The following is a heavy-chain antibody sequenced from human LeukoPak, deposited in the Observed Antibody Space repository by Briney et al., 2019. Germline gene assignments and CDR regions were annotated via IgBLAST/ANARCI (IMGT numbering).Heavy chain of an antibody. Sequence: SETLSLTCTVSGGSISSSSYYWGWIRQPPGKGLEWIGSIYYSGSTYYNPSLKNRVTISVDTSKNQFSLKLSSVTAADTAMYYCARRNYDFWSGYSYPANWFDPWGQGTLVTVSS. CDR3: ARRNYDFWSGYSYPANWFDP. J-gene: IGHJ5*02. CDR1: GGSISSSSYY. V-gene: IGHV4-39*01. D-gene: IGHD3-3*01. CDR2: IYYSGST.